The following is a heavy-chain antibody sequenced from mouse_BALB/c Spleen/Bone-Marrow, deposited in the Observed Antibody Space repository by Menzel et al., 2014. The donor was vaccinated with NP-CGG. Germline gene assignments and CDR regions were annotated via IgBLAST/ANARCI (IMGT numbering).Heavy chain of an antibody. CDR2: FYPGDGDT. J-gene: IGHJ4*01. V-gene: IGHV1-80*01. CDR3: ATMITLHAMDY. Sequence: QVQLQQSGVELGSPGSSGGFSGKPFGFAFXGSWLTWGNRRPGRVLEGIGQFYPGDGDTNYNGKFKGKATLTADKSSSTAYMQLSSLVSEDSAVYFCATMITLHAMDYWGQGTSVTVSS. CDR1: GFAFXGSW. D-gene: IGHD2-4*01.